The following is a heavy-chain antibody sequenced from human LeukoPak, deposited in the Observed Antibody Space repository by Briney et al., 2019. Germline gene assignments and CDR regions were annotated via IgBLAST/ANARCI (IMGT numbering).Heavy chain of an antibody. Sequence: ASVKVSCKASGYTFTSYGISWVRQAPGQGLEWMGWISAYNGNTNYAQKLQGRVTTTTDTSTSTAYMELRSLRSEDTAVCYCARSGSSTPDYFDYWGQGTLVTVSS. V-gene: IGHV1-18*01. CDR3: ARSGSSTPDYFDY. J-gene: IGHJ4*02. CDR2: ISAYNGNT. CDR1: GYTFTSYG. D-gene: IGHD1-26*01.